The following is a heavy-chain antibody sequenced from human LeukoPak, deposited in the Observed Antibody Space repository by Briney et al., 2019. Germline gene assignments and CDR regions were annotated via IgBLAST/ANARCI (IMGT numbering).Heavy chain of an antibody. CDR2: ISSSGGST. CDR3: AKSGPYCSSTSCNYFDY. D-gene: IGHD2-2*01. Sequence: GGSLRLSCAASGFTFSSYAMSWVRQAPGKGLEWVSAISSSGGSTYYADSVKGRFTISRDNSKNTLYLQMNSLRAKDTAVYYCAKSGPYCSSTSCNYFDYWGQGTLVTVSS. J-gene: IGHJ4*02. CDR1: GFTFSSYA. V-gene: IGHV3-23*01.